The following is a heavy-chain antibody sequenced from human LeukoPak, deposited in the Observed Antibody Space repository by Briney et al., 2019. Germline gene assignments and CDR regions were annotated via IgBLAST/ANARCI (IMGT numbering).Heavy chain of an antibody. Sequence: GESLKISCKGSGYSFTSYWIGWVRQMPGKGLEWMGIIYPDDSDTRYSPSFQGQVTISVDKSISTAYLQWSSLKASDTAMYYCARHFGSGSYLMAPFDHWGQGTLVTVFS. CDR2: IYPDDSDT. CDR1: GYSFTSYW. D-gene: IGHD3-10*01. V-gene: IGHV5-51*01. CDR3: ARHFGSGSYLMAPFDH. J-gene: IGHJ4*02.